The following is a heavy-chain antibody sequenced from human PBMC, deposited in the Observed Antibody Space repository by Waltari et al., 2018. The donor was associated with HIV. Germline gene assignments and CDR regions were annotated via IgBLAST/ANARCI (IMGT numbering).Heavy chain of an antibody. Sequence: VQLVESGGGLVKPGGHLSLSWAASGFTFSSFSLSWYRQAPGRWLECVASIDSSNTYIHYADSVRRRFTISRDNAKNSLYLQMNSLRAEDTALYYCARFDGGNSEVYHWGQGNLVTVSS. J-gene: IGHJ4*02. CDR2: IDSSNTYI. CDR3: ARFDGGNSEVYH. CDR1: GFTFSSFS. V-gene: IGHV3-21*01. D-gene: IGHD2-21*01.